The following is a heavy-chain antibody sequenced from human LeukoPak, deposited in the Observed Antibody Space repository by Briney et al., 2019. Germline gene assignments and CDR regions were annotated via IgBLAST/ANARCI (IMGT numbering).Heavy chain of an antibody. CDR1: GLTFSDYY. J-gene: IGHJ4*02. D-gene: IGHD3-22*01. CDR2: ISSSGSTI. V-gene: IGHV3-11*01. Sequence: PGGSLRLSCAASGLTFSDYYMSWIRQAPGKGLEWVSYISSSGSTIYYADSVKGRFTISRDNAKNSLYLQMNSLRAEDTAVYYCARGYYYDSSGYYPFDYWGQGTLVTVSS. CDR3: ARGYYYDSSGYYPFDY.